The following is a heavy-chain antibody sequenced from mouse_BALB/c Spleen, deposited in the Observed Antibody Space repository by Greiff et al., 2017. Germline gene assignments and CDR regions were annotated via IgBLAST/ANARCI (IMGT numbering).Heavy chain of an antibody. J-gene: IGHJ4*01. D-gene: IGHD2-1*01. V-gene: IGHV1S135*01. Sequence: VHVKQSGPELVKPGASVKVSCKASGYAFTSYNMYWVKQSHGKSLEWIGYIDPYNGGTSYNQKFKGKATLTVDKSSSTAYMHLNSLTSEDSAVYYCARGDGNYGYYAMDYWGQGTSVTVSS. CDR3: ARGDGNYGYYAMDY. CDR2: IDPYNGGT. CDR1: GYAFTSYN.